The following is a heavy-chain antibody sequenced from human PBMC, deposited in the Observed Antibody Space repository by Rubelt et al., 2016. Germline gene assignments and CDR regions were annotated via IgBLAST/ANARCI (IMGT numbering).Heavy chain of an antibody. J-gene: IGHJ4*02. Sequence: QVQLVQSGAEVKKPGASVKVSCKAPGYTFIAYYIHWVRQAPGHGLEWMGWINPNKGGANYAQKCKGGVTMTRDTAISTAYIERSRLRSDDTAVYYCVRDGSLDYWGQGTLVTVSS. CDR3: VRDGSLDY. CDR2: INPNKGGA. V-gene: IGHV1-2*02. CDR1: GYTFIAYY. D-gene: IGHD2-15*01.